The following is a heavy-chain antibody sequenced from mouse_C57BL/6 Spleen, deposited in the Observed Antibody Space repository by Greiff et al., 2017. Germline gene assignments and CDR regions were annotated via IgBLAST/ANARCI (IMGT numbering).Heavy chain of an antibody. D-gene: IGHD1-1*01. CDR3: ARRGDYYGSSYWYFDV. Sequence: QVQLKQSGPELVMPGASVKLSCKASGYTFTSYWMHWVKQRPGQGLEWIGEIDPSDSYTNYNQKFKGKSTLTVDKSSSTAYMQLSSLTSEDSAVYYCARRGDYYGSSYWYFDVWGTGTTVTVSS. CDR1: GYTFTSYW. CDR2: IDPSDSYT. V-gene: IGHV1-69*01. J-gene: IGHJ1*03.